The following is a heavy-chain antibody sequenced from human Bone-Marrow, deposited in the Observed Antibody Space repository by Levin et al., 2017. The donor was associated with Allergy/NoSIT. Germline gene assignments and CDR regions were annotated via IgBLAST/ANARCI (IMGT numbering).Heavy chain of an antibody. CDR3: ARDHTIYGVVTGLDY. CDR1: GFPFRMYS. V-gene: IGHV3-21*01. D-gene: IGHD3-3*01. Sequence: GASVKVSCTATGFPFRMYSMNWVRQAPGGGLEWVSSISDRSDYIYYGDSVKGRFTISRDNAKHSLYLQMDSLRVEDTAVYYCARDHTIYGVVTGLDYWGQGTLVTVSS. J-gene: IGHJ4*02. CDR2: ISDRSDYI.